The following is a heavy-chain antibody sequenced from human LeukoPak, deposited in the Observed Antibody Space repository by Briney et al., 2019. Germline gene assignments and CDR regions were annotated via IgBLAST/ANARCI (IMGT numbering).Heavy chain of an antibody. CDR2: VHLDGTT. CDR3: AREGGFYRPLDY. Sequence: SQTLSLTCTVSGGSISSGLYYWNWVRQPPGKGLEWIGEVHLDGTTNYNPSLKSRLTMSVDLSENHISLTLTSVTAADTAVYYCAREGGFYRPLDYSGQGTLVTVSP. V-gene: IGHV4-30-2*01. D-gene: IGHD3-3*01. CDR1: GGSISSGLYY. J-gene: IGHJ4*02.